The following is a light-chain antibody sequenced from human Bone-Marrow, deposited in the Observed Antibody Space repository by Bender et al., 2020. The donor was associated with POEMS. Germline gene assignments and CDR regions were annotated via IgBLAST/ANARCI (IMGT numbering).Light chain of an antibody. CDR1: SSNIGTNP. Sequence: QSVLTQPPSASGTPGQRVTISCSGSSSNIGTNPVNWYQQLPGTAPKLLIYIINHRPSGVPDRFSGSKSGTSASLAISGLQSEDEADYYCAAWEDSLNGWVFGGGTKLTVL. CDR3: AAWEDSLNGWV. CDR2: IIN. V-gene: IGLV1-44*01. J-gene: IGLJ3*02.